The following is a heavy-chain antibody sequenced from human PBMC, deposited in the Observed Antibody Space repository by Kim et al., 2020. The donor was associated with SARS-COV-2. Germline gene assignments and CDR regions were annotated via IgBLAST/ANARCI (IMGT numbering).Heavy chain of an antibody. V-gene: IGHV3-30*04. CDR1: GFTFSSYA. Sequence: GGSLRLSCAASGFTFSSYAMHWVRQAPGKGLEWVAVISYDGSNKYYADSVKGRFTISRDNSKNTLYLQMNSLRAEDTAVYYCARAGFKPRDRIAPVSFDYWGQGTLVTVSS. D-gene: IGHD6-25*01. CDR3: ARAGFKPRDRIAPVSFDY. J-gene: IGHJ4*02. CDR2: ISYDGSNK.